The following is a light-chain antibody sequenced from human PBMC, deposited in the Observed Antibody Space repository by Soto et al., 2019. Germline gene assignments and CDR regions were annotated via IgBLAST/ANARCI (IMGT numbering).Light chain of an antibody. V-gene: IGKV3-20*01. CDR1: QSISSSY. J-gene: IGKJ3*01. Sequence: EIVLTQSPGTLSLSPGERATLSCRASQSISSSYLAWYQQKPGQAPRLLVYGASSRATGIPDRFSGSGSGTYFTLTISILEPEDFAVYYCQQYGSSRFTFGPGTKVDIK. CDR3: QQYGSSRFT. CDR2: GAS.